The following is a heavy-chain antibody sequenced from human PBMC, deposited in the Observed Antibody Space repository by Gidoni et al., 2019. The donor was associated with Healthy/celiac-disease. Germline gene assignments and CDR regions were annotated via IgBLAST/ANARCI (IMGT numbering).Heavy chain of an antibody. J-gene: IGHJ4*02. D-gene: IGHD3-16*02. CDR1: GFTFSSYG. V-gene: IGHV3-30*18. CDR3: AKDEMITFGGVIAHPLPADY. Sequence: QVQLVESGGGVVQPGRSLRLYCAASGFTFSSYGMHWVRQAPGKGLGWVAVISYDGSNKYYADSVKGRFTISRDNSKNTLYLQMNSLRAEDTAVYYCAKDEMITFGGVIAHPLPADYWGQGTLVTVSS. CDR2: ISYDGSNK.